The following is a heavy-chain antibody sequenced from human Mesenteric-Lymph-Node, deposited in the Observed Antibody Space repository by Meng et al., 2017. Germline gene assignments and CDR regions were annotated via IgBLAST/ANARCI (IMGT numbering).Heavy chain of an antibody. Sequence: GESLKISCAASGFTFSDYAMHWVRQAPGKGREWVSVISGSGGSTYYADSVKGRFTISRDNSKNTLYLQMNSLRAEDTAVYYCASSSSSWDSNAFDIWGQGTMVTVSS. V-gene: IGHV3-23*01. D-gene: IGHD6-13*01. CDR3: ASSSSSWDSNAFDI. CDR1: GFTFSDYA. CDR2: ISGSGGST. J-gene: IGHJ3*02.